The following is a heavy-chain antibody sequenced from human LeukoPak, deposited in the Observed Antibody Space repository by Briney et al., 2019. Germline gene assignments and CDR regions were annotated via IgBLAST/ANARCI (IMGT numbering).Heavy chain of an antibody. D-gene: IGHD1-26*01. Sequence: GGSLRLSCVASGFSFRNYAIPWVRQAPGKGLEYVSVINTDGRITYYADSVKGRFTISRDNSKNTVYLQMGSLRGEDMAVYYCTRDGGSFCDFDYWGQGALVTVS. V-gene: IGHV3-64*02. CDR3: TRDGGSFCDFDY. CDR1: GFSFRNYA. J-gene: IGHJ4*02. CDR2: INTDGRIT.